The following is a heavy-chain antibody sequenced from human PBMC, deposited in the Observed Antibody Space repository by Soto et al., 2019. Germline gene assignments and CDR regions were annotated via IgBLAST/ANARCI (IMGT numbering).Heavy chain of an antibody. CDR3: ARDQPWGSVGATVYYFDY. V-gene: IGHV3-11*01. Sequence: QVQLVESGGGLVKPGGSLRLSCAASGFTFSDYYMSWIRQAPGKGLEWVSYISSSGSTIYYADTVKGRFTISRDNAKNSMYLQMNSRRADDTAVYYCARDQPWGSVGATVYYFDYWGQGTLVTVSS. D-gene: IGHD1-26*01. J-gene: IGHJ4*02. CDR1: GFTFSDYY. CDR2: ISSSGSTI.